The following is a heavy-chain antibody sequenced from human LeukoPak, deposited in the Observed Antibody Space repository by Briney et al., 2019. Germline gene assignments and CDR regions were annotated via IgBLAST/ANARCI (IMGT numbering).Heavy chain of an antibody. CDR2: IDWNDDK. CDR3: ARTPSYTSGWYVDF. D-gene: IGHD6-19*01. Sequence: SGPALVNPTQTLTLTCTFSGFSLSTSGMCVSWIRQPPGKALEWLARIDWNDDKYYNTSLKTRLTISKDTSKNQVVLTMTNMDPVDTATYYCARTPSYTSGWYVDFWGQGTLVTVSS. CDR1: GFSLSTSGMC. J-gene: IGHJ4*02. V-gene: IGHV2-70*11.